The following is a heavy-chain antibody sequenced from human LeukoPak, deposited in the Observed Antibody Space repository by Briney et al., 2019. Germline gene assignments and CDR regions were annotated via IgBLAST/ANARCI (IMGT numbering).Heavy chain of an antibody. D-gene: IGHD1-26*01. J-gene: IGHJ5*02. Sequence: SETLSLTCAVYGGSFSGYYWSWIRQTPGKGLEWIGEINHSGSTNYNPSLKSRVTISVDTSKNQFSLKLSSVTAADTAVYYCARGVSGVDPWGQGTLVTVSS. CDR1: GGSFSGYY. CDR2: INHSGST. V-gene: IGHV4-34*01. CDR3: ARGVSGVDP.